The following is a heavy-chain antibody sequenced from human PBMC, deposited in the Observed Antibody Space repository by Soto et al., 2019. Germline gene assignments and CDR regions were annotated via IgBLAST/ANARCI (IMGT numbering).Heavy chain of an antibody. J-gene: IGHJ4*02. CDR2: ISYDGSNK. CDR3: AKDGDYDFWSGYYPH. D-gene: IGHD3-3*01. Sequence: SLRLSCAASGFTFSSYGMHWVRQAPGKGLEWVAVISYDGSNKYYADSVKGRFTISRDNSKNTLYLQMNSLRAEDTAVYYCAKDGDYDFWSGYYPHWGQGTLVTVSS. V-gene: IGHV3-30*18. CDR1: GFTFSSYG.